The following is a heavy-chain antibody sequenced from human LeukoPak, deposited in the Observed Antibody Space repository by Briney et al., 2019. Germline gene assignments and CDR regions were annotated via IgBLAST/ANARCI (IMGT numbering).Heavy chain of an antibody. CDR2: INPSGGST. D-gene: IGHD3-10*01. CDR3: ASALIWFGEFANWFDP. J-gene: IGHJ5*02. CDR1: GYTFTSYY. Sequence: ASVKVSCKASGYTFTSYYMHWVRQAPGQGLEWMGIINPSGGSTSYAQKFQGRVTMTRDTSTSTVYMELSSLRSEDTAVYYCASALIWFGEFANWFDPWGQGTLVTVSS. V-gene: IGHV1-46*01.